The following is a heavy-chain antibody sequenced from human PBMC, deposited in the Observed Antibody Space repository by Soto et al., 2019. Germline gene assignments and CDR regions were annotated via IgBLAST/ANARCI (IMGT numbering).Heavy chain of an antibody. V-gene: IGHV4-4*07. J-gene: IGHJ5*02. CDR3: ARDFPPGAVTTPRRNWFDP. CDR2: IYTSGST. Sequence: SETLSLTCTVSGGSISSYYWSWIRQPAGKGLEWIGRIYTSGSTNYNPSLKSRVTMSVDTSKNQFSLKLSSVTAADTAVYYCARDFPPGAVTTPRRNWFDPWGQGTLVTVSS. D-gene: IGHD4-17*01. CDR1: GGSISSYY.